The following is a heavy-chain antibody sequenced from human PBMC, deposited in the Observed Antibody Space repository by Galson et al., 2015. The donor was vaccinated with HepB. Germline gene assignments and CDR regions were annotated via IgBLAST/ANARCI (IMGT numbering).Heavy chain of an antibody. CDR2: INPNSGGT. D-gene: IGHD1-7*01. CDR1: GYTFTGYY. Sequence: SVKVSCKASGYTFTGYYMHWVRQAPGQGLEWMGWINPNSGGTNYAQKFQGRVTMTRDTSISTAYMELSRLRSDDTAVYYCARGARRITGTFTPWAKHWFDPWGQGTLVTVSS. J-gene: IGHJ5*02. CDR3: ARGARRITGTFTPWAKHWFDP. V-gene: IGHV1-2*02.